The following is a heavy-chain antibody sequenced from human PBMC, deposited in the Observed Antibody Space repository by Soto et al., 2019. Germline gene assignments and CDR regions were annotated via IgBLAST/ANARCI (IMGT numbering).Heavy chain of an antibody. D-gene: IGHD6-13*01. CDR2: ISTDGRDV. Sequence: GGSLRLSCAASGFTFSSYAMHWVRQAPGKGLEWVTVISTDGRDVHYADSVKGRFTISRDNSKNTLYLQLNSLRAEDTAVYYCAKDRRAAAVYYFDYWGQGALVTVSS. J-gene: IGHJ4*02. V-gene: IGHV3-30*18. CDR3: AKDRRAAAVYYFDY. CDR1: GFTFSSYA.